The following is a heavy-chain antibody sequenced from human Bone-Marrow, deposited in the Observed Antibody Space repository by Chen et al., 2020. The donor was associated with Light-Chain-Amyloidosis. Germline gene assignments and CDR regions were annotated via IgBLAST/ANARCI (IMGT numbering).Heavy chain of an antibody. CDR1: GGSISINSYY. J-gene: IGHJ4*02. CDR2: MSYSGST. D-gene: IGHD2-15*01. Sequence: QLQLQESGQGLVRPSETLSLTCTVSGGSISINSYYWGWIRQPPGKGLEWIGSMSYSGSTYYSPSLKSRVTISVDTPKNQFSLRLNSVTAADTALYYCARMFGFCSGGSCYSAYFDYWGQGALVTVSS. V-gene: IGHV4-39*01. CDR3: ARMFGFCSGGSCYSAYFDY.